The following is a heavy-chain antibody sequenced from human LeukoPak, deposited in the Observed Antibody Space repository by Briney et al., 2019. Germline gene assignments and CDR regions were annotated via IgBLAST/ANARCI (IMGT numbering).Heavy chain of an antibody. V-gene: IGHV3-21*01. CDR3: ARGDDILTGYLGAPY. Sequence: GGSLRPSCAASGFTFSSYSMNWVRQAPGKGLEWVSSISSSSSYIYYADSVKGRFTISRDNAKNSLYLQMNSLRAEDTAVYYCARGDDILTGYLGAPYWGQGTLVTVSS. J-gene: IGHJ4*02. CDR2: ISSSSSYI. D-gene: IGHD3-9*01. CDR1: GFTFSSYS.